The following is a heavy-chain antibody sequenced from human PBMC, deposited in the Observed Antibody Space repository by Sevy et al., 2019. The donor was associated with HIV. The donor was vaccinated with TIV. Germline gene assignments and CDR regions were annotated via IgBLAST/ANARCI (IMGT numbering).Heavy chain of an antibody. CDR2: IYTTGNT. CDR1: GGSISSGSYF. D-gene: IGHD3-16*02. J-gene: IGHJ6*03. V-gene: IGHV4-61*02. CDR3: ARVIRDQYDYVWGTYRSALYYMDV. Sequence: SETLSLTCTVSGGSISSGSYFWSWIRQPAGKGLEWIGRIYTTGNTTYSPSLKSRVTISIDTSKNQFSLKLSSVTAADTAVYYCARVIRDQYDYVWGTYRSALYYMDVWGKGATVTVSS.